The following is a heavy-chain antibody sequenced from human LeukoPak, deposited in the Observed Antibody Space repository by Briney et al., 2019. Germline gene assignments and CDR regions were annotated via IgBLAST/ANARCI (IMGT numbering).Heavy chain of an antibody. D-gene: IGHD1-14*01. V-gene: IGHV4-34*01. CDR1: GGSFGGYY. CDR3: ARGRKIWGGESNWFDP. Sequence: SETLSLTCAVYGGSFGGYYWSWIRQPPGKGLEWIGEINHSGSTNYNPSLKSRVTISVDTSKNQFSLKLSSVTAADTAVYYCARGRKIWGGESNWFDPWGQGTLVTVSS. CDR2: INHSGST. J-gene: IGHJ5*02.